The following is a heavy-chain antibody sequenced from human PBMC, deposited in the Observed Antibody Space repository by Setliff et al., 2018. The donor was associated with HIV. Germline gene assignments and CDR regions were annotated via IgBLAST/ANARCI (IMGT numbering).Heavy chain of an antibody. CDR1: GYTFSNHD. V-gene: IGHV1-8*02. CDR2: MNPDSGNT. Sequence: ASVKVSCKASGYTFSNHDINWVRQATGQGLEWMGWMNPDSGNTGHAQKFQGRVTMTRDTSISTAYMELRSLRSDDAAVYYCARDRYPCSGGTCATDYWGQGTLVTVSS. J-gene: IGHJ4*02. D-gene: IGHD2-15*01. CDR3: ARDRYPCSGGTCATDY.